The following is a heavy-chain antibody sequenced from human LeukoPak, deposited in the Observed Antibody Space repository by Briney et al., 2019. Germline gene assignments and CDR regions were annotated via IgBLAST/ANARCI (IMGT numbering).Heavy chain of an antibody. V-gene: IGHV1-2*02. CDR3: ARAYERQLANNWVDP. J-gene: IGHJ5*02. D-gene: IGHD6-13*01. Sequence: SGKVSCKASGYTFTCYYMHWVRQAPGQGLEWMGWINPNSGGTNYAQKFQGRVTMTRDTSISTAYMELSRLRSDDTAVYYCARAYERQLANNWVDPWGQGTLVTVSS. CDR2: INPNSGGT. CDR1: GYTFTCYY.